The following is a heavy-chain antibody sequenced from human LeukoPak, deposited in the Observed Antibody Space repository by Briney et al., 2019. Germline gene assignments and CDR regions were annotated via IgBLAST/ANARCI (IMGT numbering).Heavy chain of an antibody. CDR1: GGSISSGGYY. V-gene: IGHV4-31*03. Sequence: SETLSLTCTVSGGSISSGGYYWSWIRQHPGKGLEWIGYIYHSGSTYYNPSLKSRVTISVGTSKNRFSLKLSSVTAADTAVYYCARAGKQQLPHYWGQGTLVTVSS. D-gene: IGHD6-13*01. CDR2: IYHSGST. J-gene: IGHJ4*02. CDR3: ARAGKQQLPHY.